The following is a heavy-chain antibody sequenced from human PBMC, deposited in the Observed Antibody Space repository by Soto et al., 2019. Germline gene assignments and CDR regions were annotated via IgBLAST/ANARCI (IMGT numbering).Heavy chain of an antibody. Sequence: SETLSLTCSVSGGSITSGVYYWNWIRQHPGKGLEWIGYIYYGGITYYNPSLKSRITISVDTSKNTLYLQMNSLRAGDTALYYCAKDVADRGIDSWGQGTLVTVSS. V-gene: IGHV4-31*03. CDR1: GGSITSGVYY. CDR2: IYYGGIT. CDR3: AKDVADRGIDS. J-gene: IGHJ4*02.